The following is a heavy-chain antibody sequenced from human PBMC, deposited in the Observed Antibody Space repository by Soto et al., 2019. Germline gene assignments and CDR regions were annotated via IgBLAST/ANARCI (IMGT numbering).Heavy chain of an antibody. D-gene: IGHD3-22*01. CDR1: GGTLSSHA. CDR3: ARSYYDSSGYSSKYYFDY. V-gene: IGHV1-69*13. J-gene: IGHJ4*02. Sequence: AVKVSRKASGGTLSSHAINWVRQAPGQGFEWMGGIIPIFGTANYAQKFQGRVTITADESTSTAYMELSSLRSEDTAVYYCARSYYDSSGYSSKYYFDYWGQGTLVT. CDR2: IIPIFGTA.